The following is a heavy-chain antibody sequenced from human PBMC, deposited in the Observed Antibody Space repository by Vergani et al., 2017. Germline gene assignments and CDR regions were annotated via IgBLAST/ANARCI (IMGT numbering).Heavy chain of an antibody. V-gene: IGHV3-9*01. Sequence: EVQLVESGGGFVLPGRALRLACSASGFTFADFSMHWVRQVPGKGLEWVSGISWNGGTLAYADSVKGRFTISRDNAKNSLNLQMNSLRPEDTAVYYCTKEAAGAPLGGSYIDPWGQGTLVTVSS. D-gene: IGHD3-16*01. CDR1: GFTFADFS. CDR2: ISWNGGTL. CDR3: TKEAAGAPLGGSYIDP. J-gene: IGHJ5*02.